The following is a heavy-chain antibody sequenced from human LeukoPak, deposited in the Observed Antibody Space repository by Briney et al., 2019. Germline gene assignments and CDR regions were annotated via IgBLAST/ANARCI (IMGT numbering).Heavy chain of an antibody. D-gene: IGHD4-23*01. V-gene: IGHV4-39*01. J-gene: IGHJ5*02. CDR2: IYYSGST. CDR1: GGSISSSSYY. CDR3: ARHDYGGVNWFDP. Sequence: SETLSLTCTVSGGSISSSSYYWGWIRQPPGKGLEWIGSIYYSGSTYYNPSHKSRVTISVDTSKNQFSLKLSSVTAADTAVYYCARHDYGGVNWFDPWGQGTLVTVSS.